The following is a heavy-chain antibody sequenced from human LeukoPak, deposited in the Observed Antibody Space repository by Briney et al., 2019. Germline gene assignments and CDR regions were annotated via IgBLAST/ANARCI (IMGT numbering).Heavy chain of an antibody. J-gene: IGHJ3*02. CDR2: INHSGST. D-gene: IGHD3-10*01. Sequence: SETLSLTCAVYGGSFSGYYWSWIRQPPGKGLEWIGEINHSGSTNYNPSLKSRVAISVDTSKNQFSLKLSSVTAADTAVYYCASRPWFGELSGAFDIWGQGTMVTVSS. CDR3: ASRPWFGELSGAFDI. V-gene: IGHV4-34*01. CDR1: GGSFSGYY.